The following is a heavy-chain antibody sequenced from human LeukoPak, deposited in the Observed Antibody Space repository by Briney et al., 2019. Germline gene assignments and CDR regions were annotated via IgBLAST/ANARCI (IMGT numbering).Heavy chain of an antibody. D-gene: IGHD2-2*03. CDR3: AREGGYCSSIGCHDAFDI. V-gene: IGHV4-34*01. J-gene: IGHJ3*02. CDR1: GGSFSGYY. Sequence: SETLSPTCAVYGGSFSGYYWSWIRQPPGKGLEWIGEINHSGSTNYNASLKSRVTISVDTSKNQFSLKLSSVTAADTAVYYCAREGGYCSSIGCHDAFDIWGQGTMVTVSS. CDR2: INHSGST.